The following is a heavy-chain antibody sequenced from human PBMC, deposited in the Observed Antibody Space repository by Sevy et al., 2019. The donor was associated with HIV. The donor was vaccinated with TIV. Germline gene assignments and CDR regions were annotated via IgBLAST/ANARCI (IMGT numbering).Heavy chain of an antibody. J-gene: IGHJ5*02. V-gene: IGHV3-74*01. CDR3: ASLEGLHNWFDP. D-gene: IGHD2-21*01. CDR2: INSDGTTP. Sequence: GGSLRLSCAASGFTFSSYWMHWVRQAPGKGLVWVSRINSDGTTPIYADSVQGRFTISRDNAKNTKYLQMNRLRAEATAVDYCASLEGLHNWFDPWGQGTLVTVSS. CDR1: GFTFSSYW.